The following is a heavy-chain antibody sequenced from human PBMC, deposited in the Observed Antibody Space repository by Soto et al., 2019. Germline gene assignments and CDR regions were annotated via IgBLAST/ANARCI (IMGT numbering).Heavy chain of an antibody. D-gene: IGHD2-21*01. Sequence: SEILSLTCTVAGGSISSYYWTWVRQPPGKGLEWIGYVYDSGTSKYNASLESRITMSLDKSRNQFSLSLSYVTAADTAVYFCARYSPPKKSFDSNPGWLDPWGQGTLVTVSS. J-gene: IGHJ5*02. V-gene: IGHV4-59*01. CDR1: GGSISSYY. CDR3: ARYSPPKKSFDSNPGWLDP. CDR2: VYDSGTS.